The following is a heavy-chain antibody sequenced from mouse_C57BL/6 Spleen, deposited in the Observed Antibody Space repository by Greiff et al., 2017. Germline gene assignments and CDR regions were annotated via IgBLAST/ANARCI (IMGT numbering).Heavy chain of an antibody. J-gene: IGHJ4*01. Sequence: VQLQQSGPELVKPGASVKLPCKASGYTFTDYNMDWVKQSTGKSLEWIGDINPNNGGTIYHQQFKGKATLTAVTSASNAYMELSSLTNEDSAVYYGTRNFLYYSMDYWGQGTSGTVSS. V-gene: IGHV1-18*01. CDR1: GYTFTDYN. CDR2: INPNNGGT. CDR3: TRNFLYYSMDY.